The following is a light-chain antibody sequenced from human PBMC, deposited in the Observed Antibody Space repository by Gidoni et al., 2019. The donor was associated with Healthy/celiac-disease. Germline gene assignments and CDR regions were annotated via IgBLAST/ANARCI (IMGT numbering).Light chain of an antibody. CDR1: QSISSY. CDR3: QQSYSTPRT. CDR2: AAS. J-gene: IGKJ2*01. V-gene: IGKV1-39*01. Sequence: DIQMTQSPSSLSASVGDRVTITCRASQSISSYLNWYQQKPGKAPKLLIYAASSLQSGVPSRFRGSGSGTDFTLTISSLQPEDFATYYCQQSYSTPRTFXQXTKLEIK.